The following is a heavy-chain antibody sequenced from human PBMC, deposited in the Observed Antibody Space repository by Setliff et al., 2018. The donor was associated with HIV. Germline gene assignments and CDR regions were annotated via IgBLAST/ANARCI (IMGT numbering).Heavy chain of an antibody. CDR1: GFNFVNAW. V-gene: IGHV3-15*01. CDR2: IKTRADGGAA. D-gene: IGHD3-16*01. CDR3: VAVTSLGGFKVLGS. Sequence: GSLRLSCGTSGFNFVNAWMSWVRQAPGKGLECLGRIKTRADGGAADSAEPVKGRFTISRDDSKSTLYLQMNSLKTEDTAVYYCVAVTSLGGFKVLGSWGQGTLVTVSS. J-gene: IGHJ4*02.